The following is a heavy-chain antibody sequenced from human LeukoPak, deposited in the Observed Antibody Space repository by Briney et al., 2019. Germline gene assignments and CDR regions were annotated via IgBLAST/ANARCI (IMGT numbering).Heavy chain of an antibody. V-gene: IGHV4-31*02. CDR1: Y. J-gene: IGHJ4*02. CDR3: ARDTYSSRYYFDY. CDR2: IYYSGST. D-gene: IGHD6-13*01. Sequence: YWIGWVRQMPGKGLEWIGYIYYSGSTYYNPSLKSRVTISVDTSKNQFSLKLSSVTAADTAVCYCARDTYSSRYYFDYWGQGTLVTVSS.